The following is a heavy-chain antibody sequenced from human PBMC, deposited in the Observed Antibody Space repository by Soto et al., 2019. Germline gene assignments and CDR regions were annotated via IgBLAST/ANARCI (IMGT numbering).Heavy chain of an antibody. J-gene: IGHJ4*02. CDR3: VGAAMWTGKGLEY. D-gene: IGHD2-21*01. CDR1: GFTFRSYT. V-gene: IGHV3-30-3*01. Sequence: ESGGGVVQPGRSLRLSCVVSGFTFRSYTMHWVRQAPGRGLQWVAVTSYDGSNEYYADFVKGRFTISRDNSNNTLYLQMNSLRGDDTAIYYCVGAAMWTGKGLEYWGQGTLVTVSS. CDR2: TSYDGSNE.